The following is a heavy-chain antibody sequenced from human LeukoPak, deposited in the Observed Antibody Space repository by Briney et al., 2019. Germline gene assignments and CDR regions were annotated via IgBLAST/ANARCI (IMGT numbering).Heavy chain of an antibody. V-gene: IGHV3-72*01. J-gene: IGHJ4*02. Sequence: GGSLRLSCAASGFTFSDHCMDWVRQAPGKGLEWVGRTRNKANSYTTEYAASVKGRFTISRDDSKNSLYLQMNSLKTEDTAVYYCARDGTYGDFDYWGQGTLVTVSS. CDR1: GFTFSDHC. CDR3: ARDGTYGDFDY. CDR2: TRNKANSYTT. D-gene: IGHD1/OR15-1a*01.